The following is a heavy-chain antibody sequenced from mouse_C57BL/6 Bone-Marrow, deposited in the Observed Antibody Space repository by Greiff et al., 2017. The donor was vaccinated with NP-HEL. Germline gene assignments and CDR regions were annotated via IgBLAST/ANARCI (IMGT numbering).Heavy chain of an antibody. D-gene: IGHD2-4*01. J-gene: IGHJ2*01. Sequence: QVHVKQPGAELVRPGSSVKLSCKASGYTFTSYWMHWVKQRPIQGLEWIGNIDPSDSETHYNQKFKDKATLTVDKSSSTAYMQLNSLTSEDSAVYYCARNYDYGYFDYWGQGTTLTVSS. V-gene: IGHV1-52*01. CDR1: GYTFTSYW. CDR2: IDPSDSET. CDR3: ARNYDYGYFDY.